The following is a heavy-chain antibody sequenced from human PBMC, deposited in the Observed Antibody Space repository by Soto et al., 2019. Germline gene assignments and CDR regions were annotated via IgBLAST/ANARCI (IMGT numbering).Heavy chain of an antibody. CDR2: IYYSGST. J-gene: IGHJ6*03. D-gene: IGHD2-2*01. V-gene: IGHV4-59*01. CDR3: ARVVVLAVRRPSYYYIYA. CDR1: GGSISSYY. Sequence: SETLSLTCTVSGGSISSYYWSWTRQPPGKGLEWIGYIYYSGSTNYNPSLKSRVTISVDTSKNQFSLKLSSVTAADTAVYYCARVVVLAVRRPSYYYIYAWGKRNTLTVSS.